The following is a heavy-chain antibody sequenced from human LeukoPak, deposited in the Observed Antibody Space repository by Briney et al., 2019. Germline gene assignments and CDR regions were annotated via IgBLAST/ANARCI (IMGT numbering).Heavy chain of an antibody. V-gene: IGHV4-59*02. D-gene: IGHD2-2*01. CDR2: FYYSGST. CDR1: GDSVSSYY. J-gene: IGHJ6*03. CDR3: ARVSSVIPSGIVVVPADYYYYYMDV. Sequence: KSSETLSLTCTVSGDSVSSYYWSWIRQPPGKGLEWIGYFYYSGSTNSNPSLKSRVTISVDTSKNQFSLKLSSVTAADTAVYYCARVSSVIPSGIVVVPADYYYYYMDVWGKGTTVTISS.